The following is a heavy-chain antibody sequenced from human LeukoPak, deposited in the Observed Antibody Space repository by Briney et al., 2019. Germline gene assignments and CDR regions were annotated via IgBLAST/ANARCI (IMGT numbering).Heavy chain of an antibody. V-gene: IGHV3-7*04. Sequence: PGGSLRLSCAASGFSFTNFWMSWVRQAPGRGLEWVAHIHPEGNEKYHVESVKGRFTISRDNTKNLLFLQMNGLRVEDTAVYYCARGDAFSGDHWGQGTLVTVSS. CDR2: IHPEGNEK. CDR1: GFSFTNFW. J-gene: IGHJ4*02. CDR3: ARGDAFSGDH.